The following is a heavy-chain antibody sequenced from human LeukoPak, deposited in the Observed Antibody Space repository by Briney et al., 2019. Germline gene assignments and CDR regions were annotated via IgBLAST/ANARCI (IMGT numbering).Heavy chain of an antibody. V-gene: IGHV4-31*03. J-gene: IGHJ4*02. CDR1: GGSISSGGYY. D-gene: IGHD3-22*01. Sequence: SETLSLTCTVSGGSISSGGYYWSWIPQHPGKGLEWIGYIYYSGSTYYNPSLKSRVTISVDTSKNQFSLKLSSVTAADTAVYYCARAQGFYDSSGLDYWGQGTLVTVSS. CDR2: IYYSGST. CDR3: ARAQGFYDSSGLDY.